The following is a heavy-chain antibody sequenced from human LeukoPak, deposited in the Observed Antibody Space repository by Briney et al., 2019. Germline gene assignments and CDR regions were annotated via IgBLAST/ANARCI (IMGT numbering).Heavy chain of an antibody. Sequence: GASVKVSCEASGYTFTGYYMHWVRQAPGQGLEWMGWINPNSGGTNYAQKFQGRVTMTRDTSISTAYMELSRLRSDDTAVYYCAKANHCSSTSCYRDGWFDPWGQGTLVTVSS. V-gene: IGHV1-2*02. D-gene: IGHD2-2*02. CDR1: GYTFTGYY. CDR2: INPNSGGT. J-gene: IGHJ5*02. CDR3: AKANHCSSTSCYRDGWFDP.